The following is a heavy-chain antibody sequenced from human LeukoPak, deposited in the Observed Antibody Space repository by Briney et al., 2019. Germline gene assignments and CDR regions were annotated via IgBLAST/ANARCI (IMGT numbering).Heavy chain of an antibody. V-gene: IGHV3-30*04. CDR3: ARDLRLRSSLDY. CDR2: ISYDGSNK. D-gene: IGHD2-2*01. CDR1: GFTFSSYA. Sequence: GRSLRLSCAASGFTFSSYAMHWVRQAPGKGLEWVAVISYDGSNKYYADSVKGRFTISRDNSKNTLYLQMNSLRAEDTAVYYCARDLRLRSSLDYWGQGTLVTVSS. J-gene: IGHJ4*02.